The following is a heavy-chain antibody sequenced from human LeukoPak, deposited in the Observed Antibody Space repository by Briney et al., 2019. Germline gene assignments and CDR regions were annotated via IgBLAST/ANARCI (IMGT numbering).Heavy chain of an antibody. D-gene: IGHD2-15*01. J-gene: IGHJ5*02. V-gene: IGHV4-34*01. CDR1: GGSFSGYY. Sequence: SETPSLTCAVYGGSFSGYYWSWIRQPPGKGLEWIGEINHSGSTNYNPSLKSRVTISVDTSKNQFSLKLSSVTAADTAVYYCARARRFRYCGGSCLNWFDPWGQGTLVTVSS. CDR2: INHSGST. CDR3: ARARRFRYCGGSCLNWFDP.